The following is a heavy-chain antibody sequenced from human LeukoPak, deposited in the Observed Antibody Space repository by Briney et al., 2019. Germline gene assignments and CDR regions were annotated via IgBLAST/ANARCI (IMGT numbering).Heavy chain of an antibody. CDR3: ARGLLRSRNYYYYMDV. V-gene: IGHV1-8*01. J-gene: IGHJ6*03. CDR1: GYTFTSYD. Sequence: ASVTVSFTASGYTFTSYDINWVRQAPGQGLEWMGWMNPNSGNTGYAQKFQGRVTITRNTSISTAYMELSSLRSEDTAVYYCARGLLRSRNYYYYMDVWGKGTTVTVSS. CDR2: MNPNSGNT. D-gene: IGHD3-16*01.